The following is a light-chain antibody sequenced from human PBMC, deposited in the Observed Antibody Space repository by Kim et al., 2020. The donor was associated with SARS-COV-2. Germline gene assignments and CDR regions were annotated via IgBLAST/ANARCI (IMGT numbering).Light chain of an antibody. CDR2: AAS. J-gene: IGKJ5*01. CDR1: HDISSD. Sequence: SAPVGDRLPITCRASHDISSDLAWYQQTQGKAPKLLIYAASTLQSGVPSRFSGSGSGTDFTLTISSLQPEDFATYYCQQLNSYSTFGQGTRLEIK. V-gene: IGKV1-9*01. CDR3: QQLNSYST.